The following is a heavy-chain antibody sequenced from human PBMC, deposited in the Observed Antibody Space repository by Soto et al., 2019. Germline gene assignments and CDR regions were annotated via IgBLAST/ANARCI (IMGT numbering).Heavy chain of an antibody. J-gene: IGHJ3*02. V-gene: IGHV6-1*01. Sequence: QVQLQQSGPGMVKPSQTLSLTCAISGDSVSSNSVVWNWIRQSPSRGLEWLGRTYYRSRWYSDYAVSVKSRITINPDTSKNHFSLQLKSLTPEDTAVYYCARRGSSGSFEIWGQGTMVTVSS. CDR2: TYYRSRWYS. CDR1: GDSVSSNSVV. D-gene: IGHD6-19*01. CDR3: ARRGSSGSFEI.